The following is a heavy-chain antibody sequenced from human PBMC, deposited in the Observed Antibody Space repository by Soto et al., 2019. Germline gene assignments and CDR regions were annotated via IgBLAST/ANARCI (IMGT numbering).Heavy chain of an antibody. CDR2: ISDSGTGT. CDR1: GFTFSSYA. V-gene: IGHV3-23*01. Sequence: EVQILESGGGLVQPGGSLRLSCAASGFTFSSYAMYWVRQAPGKGLAWVSGISDSGTGTYYADSVKGRVTISRDNSKNTYDLQMKSLRADDVAVYYCAKDHTVVIRDAFEIWGQGTMVNVSS. CDR3: AKDHTVVIRDAFEI. J-gene: IGHJ3*02. D-gene: IGHD3-22*01.